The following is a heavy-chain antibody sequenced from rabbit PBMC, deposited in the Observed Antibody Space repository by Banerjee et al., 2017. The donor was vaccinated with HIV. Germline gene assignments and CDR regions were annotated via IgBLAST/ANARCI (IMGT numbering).Heavy chain of an antibody. CDR1: GFDFSSNG. CDR2: INVGNGNT. J-gene: IGHJ4*01. D-gene: IGHD1-1*01. CDR3: ARSYIGNDCALNL. Sequence: QEQLKETGGGLVTPGGSLTLSCKASGFDFSSNGMCWVRQAPGKGLEWTGCINVGNGNTYYASWARGRFTISKTSSTVTLQMTSLTEADTATYFCARSYIGNDCALNLWGQGTLVTVS. V-gene: IGHV1S45*01.